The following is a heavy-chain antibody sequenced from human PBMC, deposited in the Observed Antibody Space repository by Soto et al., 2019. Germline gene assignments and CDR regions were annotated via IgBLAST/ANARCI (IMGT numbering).Heavy chain of an antibody. J-gene: IGHJ4*02. D-gene: IGHD3-22*01. CDR3: AREAGYYDSSGYYYGFDY. V-gene: IGHV4-31*01. CDR1: GGSISSGGYY. Sequence: SETLSLTCTVSGGSISSGGYYWSWIRQHPGKGLEWIGYIYYSGSTYYNPSLKSQVTISVDTSKNQFSLKLSSVTAADTAVYYCAREAGYYDSSGYYYGFDYWGQGTLVTVSS. CDR2: IYYSGST.